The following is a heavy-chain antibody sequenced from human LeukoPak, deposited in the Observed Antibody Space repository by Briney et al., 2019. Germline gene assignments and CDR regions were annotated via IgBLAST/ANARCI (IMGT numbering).Heavy chain of an antibody. CDR3: ARSRKQYYYYYMDV. CDR2: IIPIFGTT. D-gene: IGHD1/OR15-1a*01. CDR1: GDTFINYA. J-gene: IGHJ6*03. Sequence: SVKLSCKASGDTFINYALSWVRQARGQGLEWMGGIIPIFGTTNYAQKFQGRVTITTDESTSTAYMELSSLRSEDTAVYFCARSRKQYYYYYMDVWGKGTTVTVSS. V-gene: IGHV1-69*05.